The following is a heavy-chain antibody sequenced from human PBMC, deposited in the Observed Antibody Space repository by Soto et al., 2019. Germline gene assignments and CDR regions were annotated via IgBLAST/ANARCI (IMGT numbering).Heavy chain of an antibody. D-gene: IGHD1-26*01. CDR3: ARVPGIVGATRLDY. J-gene: IGHJ4*02. CDR1: GASISSTNW. CDR2: IYHSGGT. Sequence: SETLSLTCAVSGASISSTNWWTWVRQPPGKGLEWIGEIYHSGGTNSNPSLRSRVTISVDRSKNQFSLRFSSVTAADTAMYYCARVPGIVGATRLDYWGQGAPVTVSS. V-gene: IGHV4-4*02.